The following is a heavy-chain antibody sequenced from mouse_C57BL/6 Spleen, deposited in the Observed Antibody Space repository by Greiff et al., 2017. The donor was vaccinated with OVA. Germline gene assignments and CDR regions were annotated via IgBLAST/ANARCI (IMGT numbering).Heavy chain of an antibody. CDR2: IDPETGGT. CDR1: GYTFTDYE. CDR3: TRGESGTWYFDV. D-gene: IGHD1-3*01. Sequence: QVQLKESGAELVRPGASVTLSCKASGYTFTDYEMHWVKQTPVHGLEWIGAIDPETGGTAYNQKFKGKAILTADKSSSTAYMELRSLTSEDSAVYYCTRGESGTWYFDVWGTGTTVTVSS. V-gene: IGHV1-15*01. J-gene: IGHJ1*03.